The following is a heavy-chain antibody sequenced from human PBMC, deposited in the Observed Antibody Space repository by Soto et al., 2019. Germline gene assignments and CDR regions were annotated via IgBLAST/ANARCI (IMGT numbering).Heavy chain of an antibody. CDR1: GFTFNSYA. Sequence: GGSLRLSCAASGFTFNSYAMSWVRQAPGKGLEWVSALSGGGSYTYYADSVKGRFTISRDNSKNTLYLQMNSLRAEDTAVYYCAKDGGTDYYYYMDVWGKGTTVTVSS. CDR2: LSGGGSYT. D-gene: IGHD1-26*01. J-gene: IGHJ6*03. V-gene: IGHV3-23*01. CDR3: AKDGGTDYYYYMDV.